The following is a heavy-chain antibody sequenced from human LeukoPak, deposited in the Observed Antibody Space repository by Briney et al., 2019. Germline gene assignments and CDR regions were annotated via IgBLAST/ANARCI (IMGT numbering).Heavy chain of an antibody. CDR1: GYSISSGYY. Sequence: SETLSLTCTVSGYSISSGYYWGWIRQPPGNGLEWIGNIYHSVPSYYNPSLKSRVTISVDTSKNQFSLKLHSVTAADTAVYYCARTTMVRGTYYMDVWGKGTTVTVSS. D-gene: IGHD3-10*01. CDR3: ARTTMVRGTYYMDV. CDR2: IYHSVPS. V-gene: IGHV4-38-2*02. J-gene: IGHJ6*03.